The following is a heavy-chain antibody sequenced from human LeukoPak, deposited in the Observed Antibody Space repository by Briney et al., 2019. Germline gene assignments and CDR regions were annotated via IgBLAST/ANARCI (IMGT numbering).Heavy chain of an antibody. CDR1: GYTFTGYY. V-gene: IGHV1-2*02. D-gene: IGHD1-26*01. CDR2: INLNSGGT. J-gene: IGHJ4*02. Sequence: ASVKVSCKASGYTFTGYYMHWVRQAPGQGLEWMGWINLNSGGTNYAQKFQGRVTMTRDTSISTAYMELSRLRSDDTAVYYCATCIVGATPELDYWGQGTLVTVSS. CDR3: ATCIVGATPELDY.